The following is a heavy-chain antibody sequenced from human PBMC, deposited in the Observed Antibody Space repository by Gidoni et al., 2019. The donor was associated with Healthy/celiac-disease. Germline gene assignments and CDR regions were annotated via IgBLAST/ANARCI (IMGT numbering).Heavy chain of an antibody. V-gene: IGHV4-34*01. CDR3: ARGSMRKNFGY. Sequence: QVQLQQWGAGRLTPSETMSLTCAVYGGSFSGYYWSWIRQPPGKELEWIGEINHSGSTNYNPSPKSRVTISVDTSKNQFSLKLSSVTAADTAVYYCARGSMRKNFGYWGQGTLVTVSS. J-gene: IGHJ4*02. CDR1: GGSFSGYY. CDR2: INHSGST. D-gene: IGHD2-8*01.